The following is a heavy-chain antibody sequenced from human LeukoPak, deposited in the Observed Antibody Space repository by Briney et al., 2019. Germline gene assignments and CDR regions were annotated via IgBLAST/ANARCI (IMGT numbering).Heavy chain of an antibody. J-gene: IGHJ4*02. CDR3: AKLSSYGDY. D-gene: IGHD5-18*01. CDR2: ISGSGDST. V-gene: IGHV3-23*01. CDR1: GFTFSKHG. Sequence: GGSLRLSCAVSGFTFSKHGMSWVRQAPWKGLEWVSTISGSGDSTYYADSVKGRFTTSRDNSKNVVYLQMDSLRAEDTATYYCAKLSSYGDYWGQGTLVTISS.